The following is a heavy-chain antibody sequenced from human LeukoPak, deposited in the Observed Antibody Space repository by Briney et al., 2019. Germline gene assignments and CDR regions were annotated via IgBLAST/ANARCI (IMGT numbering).Heavy chain of an antibody. CDR1: GFTSTNYA. CDR2: ISASGVMT. J-gene: IGHJ4*02. D-gene: IGHD1-26*01. Sequence: HPGGSLRLSCAASGFTSTNYAMTWVRQAPGKGLEWVSSISASGVMTYYADSVKGRFTVSRDNSKNSLYLQMSSLTAADTAVYYCAKDRSIGTYYTFDHWGQGTLVTVSS. V-gene: IGHV3-23*01. CDR3: AKDRSIGTYYTFDH.